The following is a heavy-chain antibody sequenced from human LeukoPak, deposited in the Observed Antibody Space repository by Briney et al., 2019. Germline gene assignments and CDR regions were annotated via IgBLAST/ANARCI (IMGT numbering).Heavy chain of an antibody. CDR3: AREPAWGGSGLDY. D-gene: IGHD3-10*01. CDR2: IYYSGST. J-gene: IGHJ4*02. CDR1: GGSISSYY. Sequence: SETLSLTCTVSGGSISSYYWSWIRQPPGKGLEWIGYIYYSGSTYYNPSLKSRVTISVDTSKNQFSLKLSSVTAADTAVYYCAREPAWGGSGLDYWGQGTLVTVSS. V-gene: IGHV4-59*12.